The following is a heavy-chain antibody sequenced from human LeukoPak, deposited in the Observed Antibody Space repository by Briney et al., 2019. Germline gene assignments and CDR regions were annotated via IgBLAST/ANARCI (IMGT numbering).Heavy chain of an antibody. J-gene: IGHJ6*03. V-gene: IGHV4-39*07. CDR1: GASINSTTYY. D-gene: IGHD3-9*01. Sequence: PSETLSLTCPVFGASINSTTYYWGWVRQPPGKGLEWIGSFYHSGSTNYNPSLKSRVTISVDTSKNQFSLKLSSVTAADTAVYYCARAPSLLFLRDYFPGYYMDVWGKGTTVTVSS. CDR2: FYHSGST. CDR3: ARAPSLLFLRDYFPGYYMDV.